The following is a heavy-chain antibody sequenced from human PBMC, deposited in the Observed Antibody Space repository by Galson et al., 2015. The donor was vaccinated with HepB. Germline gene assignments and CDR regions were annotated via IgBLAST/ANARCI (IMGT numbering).Heavy chain of an antibody. CDR3: AKAMLKYWSIPLSYNMDV. J-gene: IGHJ6*03. V-gene: IGHV3-30*18. D-gene: IGHD2-8*02. CDR2: IAYDASTK. CDR1: GFAFNSYT. Sequence: SLRLSCAVSGFAFNSYTMHWVRQAPGQGLEWVAVIAYDASTKYYTDSVKGRFTISRDNSKSTLYLQMNGLRAEDTAVYYCAKAMLKYWSIPLSYNMDVWGKGTTVTVSS.